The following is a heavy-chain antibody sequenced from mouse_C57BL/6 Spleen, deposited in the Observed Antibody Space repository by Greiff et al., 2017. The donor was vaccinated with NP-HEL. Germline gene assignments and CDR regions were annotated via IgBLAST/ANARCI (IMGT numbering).Heavy chain of an antibody. CDR3: ARLGTAQATFAY. V-gene: IGHV1-69*01. CDR2: IDPSDSYT. CDR1: GYTFTSYW. D-gene: IGHD3-2*02. J-gene: IGHJ3*01. Sequence: QVQLKQPGAELVMPGASVKLSCKASGYTFTSYWMHWVKQRPGQGLEWIGEIDPSDSYTNYNQKFKGKSTLTVDKSSSTAYMQLSSLTSEDSAVYYCARLGTAQATFAYWGQGTLVTVSA.